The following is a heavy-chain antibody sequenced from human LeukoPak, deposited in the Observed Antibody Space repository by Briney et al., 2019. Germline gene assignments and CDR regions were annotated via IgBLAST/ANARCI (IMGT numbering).Heavy chain of an antibody. CDR3: ARHKRQSCSSPSCYGYYYYYGMDV. V-gene: IGHV3-11*01. J-gene: IGHJ6*02. Sequence: GGSLRLSCAASGFTFSDHYMSWIRQAPGKGLEWVSYISSNGSIIYYADSVKGRFTISRDNAKNSPYLQMNSLRAEDTAVYYCARHKRQSCSSPSCYGYYYYYGMDVWGQGTTVTVSS. CDR1: GFTFSDHY. D-gene: IGHD2-2*01. CDR2: ISSNGSII.